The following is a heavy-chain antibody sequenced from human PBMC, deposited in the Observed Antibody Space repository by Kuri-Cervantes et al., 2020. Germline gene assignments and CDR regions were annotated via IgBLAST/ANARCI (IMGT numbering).Heavy chain of an antibody. D-gene: IGHD5-24*01. Sequence: SETLSLTCTVSGGSISSGDYYWSWIRQPPGEGLEWIGYIYYSGSTYYNPSLRSRVTISVDTSKNQFSLKLSSVTAADTAVYYCARDSRDGYNFWYFDLWGRGTLVTVSS. J-gene: IGHJ2*01. CDR1: GGSISSGDYY. CDR3: ARDSRDGYNFWYFDL. CDR2: IYYSGST. V-gene: IGHV4-30-4*01.